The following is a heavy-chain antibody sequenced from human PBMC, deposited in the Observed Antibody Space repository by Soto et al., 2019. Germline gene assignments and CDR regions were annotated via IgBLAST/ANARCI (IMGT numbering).Heavy chain of an antibody. Sequence: EVQLLESGGGSVQPGGSLILSCAASGFTFSTYAMSWARQAPGKGLEWVSVISGSGGSTYFADSGKGRFTISRDNSKNTLYLQMNTLSVEDTAVYYCAKARGVATMRPPSDYWGQGTLVTVSS. D-gene: IGHD5-12*01. V-gene: IGHV3-23*01. CDR3: AKARGVATMRPPSDY. CDR1: GFTFSTYA. J-gene: IGHJ4*02. CDR2: ISGSGGST.